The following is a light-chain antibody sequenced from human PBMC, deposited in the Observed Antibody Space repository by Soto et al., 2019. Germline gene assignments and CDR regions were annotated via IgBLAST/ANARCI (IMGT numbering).Light chain of an antibody. CDR1: SSDVGSYNL. J-gene: IGLJ1*01. CDR3: CSYAGTARV. V-gene: IGLV2-23*01. Sequence: QSALTQPASVSGSPGQSITISCTGTSSDVGSYNLVSWYQQHPGKAPKLMIYEGSKRPSGVSNRFSGYKSGNTASLTISGLQAEDAADYYCCSYAGTARVFGTGTKLTVL. CDR2: EGS.